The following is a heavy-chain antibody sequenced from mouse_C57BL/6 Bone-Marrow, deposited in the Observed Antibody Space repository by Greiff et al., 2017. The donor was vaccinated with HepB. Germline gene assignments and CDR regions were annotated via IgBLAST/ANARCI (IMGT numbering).Heavy chain of an antibody. J-gene: IGHJ2*01. V-gene: IGHV5-6*02. CDR1: GFTFSSYG. D-gene: IGHD1-1*01. CDR3: AATVGGDY. Sequence: DVKLVESGGDLVKPGGSLKLSCAASGFTFSSYGMSWVRQTPDKRLEWVATISSGGSYTYYPDSVKGRFTISRDNAKNTLYLQMSSLKSEDTAMYYCAATVGGDYWGQGTTLTVSS. CDR2: ISSGGSYT.